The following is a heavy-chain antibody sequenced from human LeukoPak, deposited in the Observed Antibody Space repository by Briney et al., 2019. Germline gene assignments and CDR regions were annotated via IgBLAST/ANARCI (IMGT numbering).Heavy chain of an antibody. V-gene: IGHV4-38-2*02. J-gene: IGHJ3*02. D-gene: IGHD4/OR15-4a*01. CDR2: IYHSGST. CDR3: ARALVPAHAFDI. Sequence: SETLSLTCTVSGYSISSGYYWGWIRQPPGKGLEWIGSIYHSGSTYYNPSLKSRVTISVDTSKNQFSLKLSSVTAADTAVYYCARALVPAHAFDIWGQGTMVTVSS. CDR1: GYSISSGYY.